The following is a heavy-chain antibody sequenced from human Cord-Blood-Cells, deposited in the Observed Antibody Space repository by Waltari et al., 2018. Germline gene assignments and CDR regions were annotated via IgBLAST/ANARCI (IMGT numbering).Heavy chain of an antibody. Sequence: QVQLQQWGAGLLTPSDTLSLTCAVYRGSFSGYYWSWTRQPPGKGLEWIGELNHSGSTNYHPSLKSRVTISVDTSKNQFSLKLSSVTAADTAVYYCARSDIVVVPAAFDYWGQGTLVTVSS. V-gene: IGHV4-34*01. CDR3: ARSDIVVVPAAFDY. D-gene: IGHD2-2*01. CDR2: LNHSGST. CDR1: RGSFSGYY. J-gene: IGHJ4*02.